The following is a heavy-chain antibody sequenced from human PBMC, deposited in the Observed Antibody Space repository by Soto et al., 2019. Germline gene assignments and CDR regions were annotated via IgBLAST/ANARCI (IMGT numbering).Heavy chain of an antibody. CDR1: GYTFTSYG. Sequence: ASVKVSCKASGYTFTSYGISWVRQAPGQGLEWMGWISAYNGNTNYAQKLQGRVTMTTDTSTSTAYMELRSLRSDDTAVYYCARMQSEDNWNYYYYGMDVWGQGTTVTVSS. V-gene: IGHV1-18*01. D-gene: IGHD1-20*01. CDR3: ARMQSEDNWNYYYYGMDV. CDR2: ISAYNGNT. J-gene: IGHJ6*02.